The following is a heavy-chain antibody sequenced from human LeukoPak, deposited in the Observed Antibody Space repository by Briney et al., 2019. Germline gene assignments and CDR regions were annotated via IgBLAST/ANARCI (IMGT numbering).Heavy chain of an antibody. CDR1: GGSISIYY. V-gene: IGHV4-4*07. Sequence: PSETLSLTCTVSGGSISIYYWSWIRQPAGKGLEWIGRIYASGSTNYNPSLKSRVTMSVDTSKKQFSLKLRSVTAADTAVYFCASCSGGSCYSLDSWGQGTLVTVSS. J-gene: IGHJ4*02. CDR2: IYASGST. D-gene: IGHD2-15*01. CDR3: ASCSGGSCYSLDS.